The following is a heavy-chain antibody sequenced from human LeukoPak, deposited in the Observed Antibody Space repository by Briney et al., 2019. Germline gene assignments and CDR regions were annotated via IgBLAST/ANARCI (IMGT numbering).Heavy chain of an antibody. J-gene: IGHJ4*02. CDR1: GFAVSSNS. V-gene: IGHV3-53*01. CDR3: ARRAGEYSHPYDY. CDR2: ISSGGNT. D-gene: IGHD2-15*01. Sequence: GGSLRLSCKVSGFAVSSNSWSWVRQAPGKGLEWVSFISSGGNTDHSDSVKGRFTISRDNSKNTLYLQMNSLRAEDTAIYYCARRAGEYSHPYDYWGQGTLVTVSS.